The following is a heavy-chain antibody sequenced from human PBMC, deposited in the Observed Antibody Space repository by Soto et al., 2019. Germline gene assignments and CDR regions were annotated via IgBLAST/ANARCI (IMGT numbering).Heavy chain of an antibody. Sequence: PGGSLRLSCAASGFTFSSYGMHWVRQAPGKGLEWVAVISYDGSNKYYADSVKGRFTISRDNSKNTLYLQMNSLRAEDTAVYYCASVLRYFDWFKQYGMDVWGQGTTVTVS. CDR2: ISYDGSNK. J-gene: IGHJ6*02. CDR1: GFTFSSYG. D-gene: IGHD3-9*01. V-gene: IGHV3-30*03. CDR3: ASVLRYFDWFKQYGMDV.